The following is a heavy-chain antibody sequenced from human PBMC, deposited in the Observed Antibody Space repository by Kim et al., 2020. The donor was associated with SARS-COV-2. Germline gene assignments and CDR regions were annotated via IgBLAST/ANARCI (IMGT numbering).Heavy chain of an antibody. Sequence: GGSLRLSCAASGFTFDDYAMEWVRQAPGKGLEWVAGITWNSGSIGCADSVKGRFAISRDNAKNSLYLQMNSLRTEDTALYYCAGWSYYGMDVWGQGTTVTVSS. D-gene: IGHD6-19*01. J-gene: IGHJ6*02. V-gene: IGHV3-9*01. CDR1: GFTFDDYA. CDR2: ITWNSGSI. CDR3: AGWSYYGMDV.